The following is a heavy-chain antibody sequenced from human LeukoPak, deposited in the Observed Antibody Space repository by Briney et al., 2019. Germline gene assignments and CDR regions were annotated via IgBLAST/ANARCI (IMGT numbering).Heavy chain of an antibody. CDR3: ARGSDYYDSSGYLQHDAFDI. CDR2: IYYSGST. D-gene: IGHD3-22*01. J-gene: IGHJ3*02. V-gene: IGHV4-39*01. CDR1: GGSISSSSYY. Sequence: SETLSLTCTVSGGSISSSSYYWGWIRQPPGKGLEWIGSIYYSGSTYYNPSLTSRVTISVDTSKKQFSLELTSVTAADTAVYYCARGSDYYDSSGYLQHDAFDIWGQGTMVTVSS.